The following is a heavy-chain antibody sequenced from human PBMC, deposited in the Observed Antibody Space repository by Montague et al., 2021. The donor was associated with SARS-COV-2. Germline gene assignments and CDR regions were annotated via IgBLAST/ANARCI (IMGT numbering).Heavy chain of an antibody. CDR3: ARDGVLRYFDWLGDRYGMDV. Sequence: SETLSLTCTVSGGSVSSGSYYWSWIRQPPGKGLEWTGYIYYNGSTNYNPSLKSRVTISVDTSKNQFSLKLSSVTAADTAVYYCARDGVLRYFDWLGDRYGMDVWGQGTTVTVSS. J-gene: IGHJ6*02. D-gene: IGHD3-9*01. CDR2: IYYNGST. CDR1: GGSVSSGSYY. V-gene: IGHV4-61*01.